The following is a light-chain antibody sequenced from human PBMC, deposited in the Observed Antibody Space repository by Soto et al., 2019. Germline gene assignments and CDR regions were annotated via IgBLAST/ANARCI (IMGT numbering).Light chain of an antibody. CDR1: QSVSSSY. CDR2: GAS. V-gene: IGKV3-20*01. CDR3: QQYCSSRT. Sequence: EIVLTQSPGTLSLSPGERATLSCRASQSVSSSYLAWYQQKPGQAPRLLIYGASSRATGIPDRFSGSGSGTDFTLTISRLETEDFAVYYCQQYCSSRTFCQGTKVEIK. J-gene: IGKJ1*01.